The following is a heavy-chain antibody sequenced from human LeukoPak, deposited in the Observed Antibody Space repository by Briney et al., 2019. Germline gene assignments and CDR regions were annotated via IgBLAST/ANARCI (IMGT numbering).Heavy chain of an antibody. CDR1: GFTFNSYW. CDR2: INSDGSST. D-gene: IGHD6-13*01. Sequence: PGGSLRLSCAASGFTFNSYWMHWVRQAPGKGLVWVSRINSDGSSTSYADSVKGRFTISRDNAKNTLYLQMNSLRAEDTAVYYCARDRGGSSWDDAFDIWGQGTMVTVSS. V-gene: IGHV3-74*01. CDR3: ARDRGGSSWDDAFDI. J-gene: IGHJ3*02.